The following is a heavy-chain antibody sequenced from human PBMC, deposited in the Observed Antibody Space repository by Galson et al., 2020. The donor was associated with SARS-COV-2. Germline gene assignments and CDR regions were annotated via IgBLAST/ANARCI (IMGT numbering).Heavy chain of an antibody. CDR1: GGSISSYY. CDR3: ARDGFGPDSYGGTGYVY. CDR2: IYYTGST. Sequence: PSETLSLTCTVSGGSISSYYWSWIRRPPGKGLEWIGYIYYTGSTNYNPSLKSRVTISVDTSKNQFSLRLSSVTAADTAVYYCARDGFGPDSYGGTGYVYWGQGTLVTVSS. V-gene: IGHV4-59*01. J-gene: IGHJ4*02. D-gene: IGHD3-10*01.